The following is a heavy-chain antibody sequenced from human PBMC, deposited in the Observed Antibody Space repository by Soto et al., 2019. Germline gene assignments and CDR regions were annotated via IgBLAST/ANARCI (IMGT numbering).Heavy chain of an antibody. Sequence: PSETLSLTCDVSGASISSSHWWCWLRQPPGKGLGWIGEVYHSGSANYNPSLESRVTMSVDKSKNQFSLRLSSVTAADTALYYCARNAVVSAALAPWGQGTLVTVSS. CDR3: ARNAVVSAALAP. J-gene: IGHJ5*02. V-gene: IGHV4-4*02. CDR2: VYHSGSA. CDR1: GASISSSHW. D-gene: IGHD2-2*01.